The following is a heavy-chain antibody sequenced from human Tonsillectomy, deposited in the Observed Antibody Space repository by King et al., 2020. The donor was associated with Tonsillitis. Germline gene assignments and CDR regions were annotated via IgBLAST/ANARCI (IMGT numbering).Heavy chain of an antibody. J-gene: IGHJ6*02. D-gene: IGHD5-18*01. CDR1: GFSFTTYW. Sequence: VQLVESGGGLVQPGGSLRLSCAASGFSFTTYWMSWVRQAPGKGPEWVANIKQDGSAKYYVDSEKGRFTISRDNAKNSLYLQMNSLRAEDTAVYYCARARGTAIPYYFYGLDVGGQGTTVTVSS. CDR2: IKQDGSAK. V-gene: IGHV3-7*01. CDR3: ARARGTAIPYYFYGLDV.